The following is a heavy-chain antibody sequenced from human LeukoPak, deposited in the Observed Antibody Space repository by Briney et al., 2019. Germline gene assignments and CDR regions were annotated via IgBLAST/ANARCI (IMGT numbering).Heavy chain of an antibody. D-gene: IGHD1/OR15-1a*01. V-gene: IGHV3-66*01. CDR2: IYSGGST. Sequence: GGSLRLSCAASGFTVSSNYMSWVRQAPGKGLEWASVIYSGGSTYYADSVKGRFTISRDNARNSLYLQMNSLRTEDTAVYYCGRIAINANNGMDVWGQGTTVTVSS. CDR1: GFTVSSNY. CDR3: GRIAINANNGMDV. J-gene: IGHJ6*02.